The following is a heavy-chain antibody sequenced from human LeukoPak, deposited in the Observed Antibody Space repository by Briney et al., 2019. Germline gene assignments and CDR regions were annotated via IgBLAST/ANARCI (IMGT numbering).Heavy chain of an antibody. CDR2: IYPGDSDT. D-gene: IGHD6-19*01. CDR3: ARRSSGWNIWYFDL. CDR1: GYSFTAYW. J-gene: IGHJ2*01. Sequence: GESLKISCEGSGYSFTAYWIGWVRQMPGKGLEWMGIIYPGDSDTRYSPSFQGQVTISGDKSISTAYLQWSSLKASDTAMYYCARRSSGWNIWYFDLWGRGTLVTVSS. V-gene: IGHV5-51*01.